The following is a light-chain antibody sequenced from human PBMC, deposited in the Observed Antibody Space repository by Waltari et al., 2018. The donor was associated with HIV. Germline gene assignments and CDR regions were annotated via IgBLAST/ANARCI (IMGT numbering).Light chain of an antibody. J-gene: IGKJ1*01. CDR2: WAS. V-gene: IGKV4-1*01. Sequence: DIVLTQSPDSLAVSLGERATINCKASQSVLYNFNSKNYLYWYQQRPGQPPKLLIYWASTRESGVPDRFSGSASGTDFTLTISGLQAEDVAVYYCHQYYTTPWAFGQGTRWKSN. CDR1: QSVLYNFNSKNY. CDR3: HQYYTTPWA.